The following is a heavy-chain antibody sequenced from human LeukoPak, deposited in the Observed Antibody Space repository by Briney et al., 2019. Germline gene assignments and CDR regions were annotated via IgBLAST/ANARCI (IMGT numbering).Heavy chain of an antibody. CDR1: GGSISSSSYY. CDR2: IYYSGST. V-gene: IGHV4-39*07. D-gene: IGHD2-15*01. CDR3: ARGTGYCSGGSCRRINWFDP. J-gene: IGHJ5*02. Sequence: PSETLSLTCTVSGGSISSSSYYWGWIRQPPGKGLEWIGSIYYSGSTYYNPSLKSRVTISVDTSKNQFSLKLSSVTAADTAVYYCARGTGYCSGGSCRRINWFDPWGQGTLVTVSS.